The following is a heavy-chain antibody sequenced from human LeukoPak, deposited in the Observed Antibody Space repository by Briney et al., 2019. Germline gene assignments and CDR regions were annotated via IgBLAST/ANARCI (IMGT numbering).Heavy chain of an antibody. V-gene: IGHV5-51*01. CDR2: IYPGGSDT. CDR1: GYSFTSYW. CDR3: ARRTDRSFWYLDY. Sequence: GESLKISCKGSGYSFTSYWIGWVRQMPGKGLEWMGIIYPGGSDTRYSPSFQGQVTISADKSISTAYLQWSSLKASDTAMYYCARRTDRSFWYLDYWGQGTLVTVSS. J-gene: IGHJ4*02.